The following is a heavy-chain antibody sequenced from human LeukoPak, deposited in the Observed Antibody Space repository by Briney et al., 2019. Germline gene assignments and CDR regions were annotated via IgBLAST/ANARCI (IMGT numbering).Heavy chain of an antibody. CDR2: IGIDSGNT. J-gene: IGHJ4*02. V-gene: IGHV3-48*01. D-gene: IGHD1-1*01. CDR3: AGDHNYAFDN. Sequence: GGSLSLSCTASGFPFIEYSMNWVRQAPGKELEWISYIGIDSGNTKYADSVRGRFTISADKAKNSLYLQMNSLRVEDTAVYYCAGDHNYAFDNWGQGTLVSVAS. CDR1: GFPFIEYS.